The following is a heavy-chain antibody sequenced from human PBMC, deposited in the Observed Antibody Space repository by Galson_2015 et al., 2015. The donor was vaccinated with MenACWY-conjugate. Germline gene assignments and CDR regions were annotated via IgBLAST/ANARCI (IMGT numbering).Heavy chain of an antibody. V-gene: IGHV4-39*01. CDR2: IYYSGST. Sequence: ETLSLTCTVSGGSISNSSYYWDWIRQPPGRGLEWIGTIYYSGSTYYNSSLKSRVTISVDTSQNQFSLNLSSVTAADTAMYYCARHDRTAPARSGAFDIWGRGTMVTVSS. D-gene: IGHD2-2*01. CDR3: ARHDRTAPARSGAFDI. CDR1: GGSISNSSYY. J-gene: IGHJ3*02.